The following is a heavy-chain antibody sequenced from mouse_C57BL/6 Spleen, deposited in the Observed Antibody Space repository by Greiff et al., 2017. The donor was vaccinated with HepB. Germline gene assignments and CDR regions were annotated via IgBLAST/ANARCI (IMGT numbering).Heavy chain of an antibody. CDR2: IDPENGDT. D-gene: IGHD3-2*02. CDR1: GFNIKDDY. Sequence: EVQLQQSGAELVRPGASVKLSCTASGFNIKDDYMHWVKQRPEQGLEWIGWIDPENGDTEYASKFQGKATITADTSSNTAYLQLSSLTSEDTAVYYCTALDSSGLYYFDYWGQGTTLTVSS. CDR3: TALDSSGLYYFDY. V-gene: IGHV14-4*01. J-gene: IGHJ2*01.